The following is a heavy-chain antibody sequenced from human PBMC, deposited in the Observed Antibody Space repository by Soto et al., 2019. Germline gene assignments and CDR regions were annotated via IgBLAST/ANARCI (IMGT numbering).Heavy chain of an antibody. J-gene: IGHJ6*02. V-gene: IGHV1-69*01. CDR2: IIPIFGSP. D-gene: IGHD4-4*01. CDR3: AVTVEIPYYHGMDV. Sequence: QVQLVQSGAEVKKPGSSVRVSCKASGGTLRSHAINWVRQAPGQGLEWMGGIIPIFGSPNYAQKFQGIVTITADESSITAYMELSSLRSEDTAVYYCAVTVEIPYYHGMDVLGQGTTVTVSS. CDR1: GGTLRSHA.